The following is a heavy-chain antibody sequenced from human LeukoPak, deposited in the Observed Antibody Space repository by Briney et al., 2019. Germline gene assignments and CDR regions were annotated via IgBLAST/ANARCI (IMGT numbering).Heavy chain of an antibody. V-gene: IGHV4-59*01. CDR3: ARGPLWYSSGWHIYY. CDR2: IHYSGST. D-gene: IGHD6-19*01. J-gene: IGHJ4*02. Sequence: SETLSLTCTVSGGSISSFYWSWIRQPPGKGLEWIGFIHYSGSTKYNPSLESRVTISVDTSKNQFSLKLTSVTAADTAVYYCARGPLWYSSGWHIYYWGQGTLVTVSS. CDR1: GGSISSFY.